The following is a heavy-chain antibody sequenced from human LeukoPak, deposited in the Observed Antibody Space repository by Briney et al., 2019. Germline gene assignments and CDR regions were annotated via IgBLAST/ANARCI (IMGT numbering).Heavy chain of an antibody. V-gene: IGHV1-2*02. CDR2: INPNSAGT. CDR3: ARDFCYDSSGCCPRCWFDP. Sequence: ASVKVSCKASGYTLTGYYMHWVRQPPGQGLEWMGWINPNSAGTNYAQKFQDRATLNRDTPISTAYMELSRLRSENTAVYYGARDFCYDSSGCCPRCWFDPWGQGTLVTVSS. D-gene: IGHD3-22*01. CDR1: GYTLTGYY. J-gene: IGHJ5*02.